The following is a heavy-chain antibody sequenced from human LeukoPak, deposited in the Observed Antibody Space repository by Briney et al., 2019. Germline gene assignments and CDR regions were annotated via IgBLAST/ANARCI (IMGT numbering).Heavy chain of an antibody. V-gene: IGHV4-59*08. Sequence: SETLSLTCTVSGVPISSYYWSWIRQPPGKGLEWIGCIYYSGSTDYNPSLKSRVTISVDTSKNQFSLKLSSVTAADTAVYYCARHKSWERRYYYDSSGYYTAWGQGTLVTVSS. J-gene: IGHJ5*02. CDR2: IYYSGST. D-gene: IGHD3-22*01. CDR3: ARHKSWERRYYYDSSGYYTA. CDR1: GVPISSYY.